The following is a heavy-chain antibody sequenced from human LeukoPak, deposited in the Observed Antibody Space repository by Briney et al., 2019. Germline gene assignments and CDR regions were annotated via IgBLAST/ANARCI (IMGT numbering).Heavy chain of an antibody. CDR3: ARGTTDKVAEISDAFDI. V-gene: IGHV3-30-3*01. CDR1: GFAFSAYA. D-gene: IGHD5-12*01. Sequence: PGRSLRLSCAASGFAFSAYAMHWARQAPGKGLEWVAAISYDASNKYYAVSVRGRFTISRDNSRNTLFLQMNSLRADDTAVYYCARGTTDKVAEISDAFDIWGQGTVVTVSS. J-gene: IGHJ3*02. CDR2: ISYDASNK.